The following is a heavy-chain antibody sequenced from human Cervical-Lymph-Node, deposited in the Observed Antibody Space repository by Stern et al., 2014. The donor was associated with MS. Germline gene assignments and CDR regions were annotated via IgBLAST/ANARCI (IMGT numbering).Heavy chain of an antibody. V-gene: IGHV4-61*02. D-gene: IGHD6-13*01. CDR3: ARVIAAAAFDY. CDR2: IYTSGST. J-gene: IGHJ4*02. CDR1: GGSISSGSYY. Sequence: QVQLQESGPGLVKPSQTLSLTCTVSGGSISSGSYYWSWIRQPAGKGLEWIGRIYTSGSTNYNPSLKSRVTISVDTSKNQLSLKLSSVTAADTAVYYCARVIAAAAFDYWGQGTLVTVSS.